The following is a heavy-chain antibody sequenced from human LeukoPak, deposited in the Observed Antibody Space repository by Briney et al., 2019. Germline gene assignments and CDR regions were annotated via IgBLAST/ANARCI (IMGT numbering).Heavy chain of an antibody. CDR3: AKDPQTVVVAATLWFDP. CDR1: GFTFSSYA. J-gene: IGHJ5*02. V-gene: IGHV3-23*01. CDR2: ISGSGGST. Sequence: PGGSLRLSCAASGFTFSSYAMSWVHQAPGKGLEWVSAISGSGGSTYYADSVKGRFTISRDNSKNTLYLQMNSLRAGDTAVYYCAKDPQTVVVAATLWFDPWGQGTLVTVSS. D-gene: IGHD2-15*01.